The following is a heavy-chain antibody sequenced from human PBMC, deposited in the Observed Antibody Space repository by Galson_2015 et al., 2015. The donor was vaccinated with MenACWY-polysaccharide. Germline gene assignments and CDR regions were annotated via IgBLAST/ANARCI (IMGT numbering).Heavy chain of an antibody. CDR3: ATAPSLHVGQH. J-gene: IGHJ1*01. Sequence: SLRLSCAASGSTFSTYWMTWVRQAPGKGLEWVANIKQDGSEKYYVDSVKGRFTISRDNAENSLYLQMNSLRAEDTAVYYCATAPSLHVGQHWGQGTLVIVSS. CDR1: GSTFSTYW. V-gene: IGHV3-7*01. CDR2: IKQDGSEK. D-gene: IGHD5-24*01.